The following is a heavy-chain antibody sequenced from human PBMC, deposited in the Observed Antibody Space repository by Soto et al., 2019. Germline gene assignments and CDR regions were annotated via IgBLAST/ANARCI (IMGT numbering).Heavy chain of an antibody. Sequence: LGESLKISCKGSGYSFTSYWISWVRQMPGKGLEWMGRIDPSDSYTNYSPSFQGHVTISADKSISTAYLQWSSLKASDTAMYYCARQSDCSGGSCYLFYYYGMDVWGQGTTVTVSS. CDR2: IDPSDSYT. CDR3: ARQSDCSGGSCYLFYYYGMDV. CDR1: GYSFTSYW. J-gene: IGHJ6*02. V-gene: IGHV5-10-1*01. D-gene: IGHD2-15*01.